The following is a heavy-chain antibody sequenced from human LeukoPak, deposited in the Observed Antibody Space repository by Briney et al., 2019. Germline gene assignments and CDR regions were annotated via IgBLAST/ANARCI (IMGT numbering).Heavy chain of an antibody. Sequence: ASVEVSCKASGYTFTGYYMHWVRQAPGQGLEWMGWINPNSGVTNYAQRFQGRVTMTRDTSISTAYMELSRLRSDDTAVYYCARDGCSSTSCYTLFDYWGQGTLVTVSS. CDR1: GYTFTGYY. V-gene: IGHV1-2*02. J-gene: IGHJ4*02. CDR3: ARDGCSSTSCYTLFDY. CDR2: INPNSGVT. D-gene: IGHD2-2*02.